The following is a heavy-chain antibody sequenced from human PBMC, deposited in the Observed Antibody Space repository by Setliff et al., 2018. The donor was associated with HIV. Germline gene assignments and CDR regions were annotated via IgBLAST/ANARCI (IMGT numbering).Heavy chain of an antibody. CDR1: GGSISRSFYY. D-gene: IGHD3-10*01. CDR2: MYFRGNA. Sequence: SETLSLTCSVSGGSISRSFYYWGWLRQPPGKGLEWIGTMYFRGNARNSPSLKSRATISVDTSKNQLSLKLSSVTAADTAVYYCARGRRITMIRGIIPFTSWSQGTLVTVS. CDR3: ARGRRITMIRGIIPFTS. V-gene: IGHV4-39*07. J-gene: IGHJ5*02.